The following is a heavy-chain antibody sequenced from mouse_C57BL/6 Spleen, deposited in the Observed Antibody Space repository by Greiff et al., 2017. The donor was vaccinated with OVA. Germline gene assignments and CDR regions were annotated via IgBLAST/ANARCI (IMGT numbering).Heavy chain of an antibody. D-gene: IGHD4-1*01. CDR2: IYPGDGDT. CDR1: GYAFSSYW. CDR3: ARVKTGTGAMDY. J-gene: IGHJ4*01. V-gene: IGHV1-80*01. Sequence: VQLQQSGAELVKPGASVKISCKASGYAFSSYWMNWVKQRPGKGLEWIGQIYPGDGDTNYNGKFKGKATLTADKSSSTAYMQLSSLTSEDSAVYFCARVKTGTGAMDYWGQGTSVTVSS.